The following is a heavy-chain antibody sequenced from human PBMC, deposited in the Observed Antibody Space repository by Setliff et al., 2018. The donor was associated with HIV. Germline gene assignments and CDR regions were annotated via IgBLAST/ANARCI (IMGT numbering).Heavy chain of an antibody. CDR1: GFTFSSYS. D-gene: IGHD1-7*01. CDR3: TRDYAYDWNSVMDV. V-gene: IGHV3-21*01. Sequence: PGGSLRLSCAASGFTFSSYSMNWVRRAPGKGLEWVSSISSSTTSIYYADSVKGRLTISRDNAKNSLYLQMNSLRAEDTAVYYCTRDYAYDWNSVMDVWGKGTTVTVSS. J-gene: IGHJ6*03. CDR2: ISSSTTSI.